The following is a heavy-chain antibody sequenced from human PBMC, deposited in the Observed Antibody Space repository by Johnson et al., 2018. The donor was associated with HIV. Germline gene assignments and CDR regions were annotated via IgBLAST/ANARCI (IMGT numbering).Heavy chain of an antibody. CDR2: IWYDGSNK. CDR1: GLTLSSYG. V-gene: IGHV3-33*06. CDR3: AKDKEYSSSPGAYDI. Sequence: QVQLVESGGGVVQPGGSLRLSCAASGLTLSSYGMHWVRQAPGKGLEWVAVIWYDGSNKYYADSVKGRFTISRDNSKNTLYLQMNSLRAEDTAVYYCAKDKEYSSSPGAYDIWGQGTMVTVSS. D-gene: IGHD6-6*01. J-gene: IGHJ3*02.